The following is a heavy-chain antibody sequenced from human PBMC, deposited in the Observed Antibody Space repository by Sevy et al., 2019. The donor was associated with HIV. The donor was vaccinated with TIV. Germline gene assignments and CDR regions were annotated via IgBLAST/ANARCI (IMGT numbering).Heavy chain of an antibody. Sequence: SETLSLTCTVSGGSITSLYWGWIRQPPGKGLECIANIYYFGNTNYNPSLKSPVTISLATSKNQFSLRRSTVTAADTAIYSCAGENAWGRGYSWGQGTLVTVSS. CDR2: IYYFGNT. V-gene: IGHV4-59*08. D-gene: IGHD1-26*01. CDR1: GGSITSLY. J-gene: IGHJ4*02. CDR3: AGENAWGRGYS.